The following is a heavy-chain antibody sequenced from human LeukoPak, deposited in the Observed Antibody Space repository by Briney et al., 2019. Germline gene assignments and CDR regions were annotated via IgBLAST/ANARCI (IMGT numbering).Heavy chain of an antibody. V-gene: IGHV3-21*01. J-gene: IGHJ4*02. CDR2: ISTSSSYI. D-gene: IGHD6-13*01. CDR3: ARGWQQLVL. Sequence: GGSLRLSCAASGFTFSNYDMNRVRQAPGKGLEWVSSISTSSSYIYYADSVKGRFTISRDNAKNSLYLQVNSLRAEDTAAYYCARGWQQLVLWGQGTLVTVSS. CDR1: GFTFSNYD.